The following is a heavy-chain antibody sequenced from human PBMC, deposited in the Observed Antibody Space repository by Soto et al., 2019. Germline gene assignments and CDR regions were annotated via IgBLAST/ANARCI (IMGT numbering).Heavy chain of an antibody. CDR3: ARGSNHFDY. D-gene: IGHD4-4*01. Sequence: EVQLVESGGGLVQPGGSLRLSCAASGFTFSPFWMHWVRQVPGKGPVWVSRINSDGNSTSYADSVKGRFTISRDNAKDTLYLQMNSLRAEDTAVYYCARGSNHFDYWGQGTLVTVSS. CDR2: INSDGNST. V-gene: IGHV3-74*01. J-gene: IGHJ4*02. CDR1: GFTFSPFW.